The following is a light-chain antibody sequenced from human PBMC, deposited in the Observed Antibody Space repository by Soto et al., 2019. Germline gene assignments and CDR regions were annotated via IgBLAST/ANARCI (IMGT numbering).Light chain of an antibody. CDR3: QVWDSSRDHVV. V-gene: IGLV1-40*01. Sequence: QSVLTQPPSVSGAPGQRVTISCTGSSSNIGAGYDVQWYQQFPGTAPKLLLYGRNRPSGVPDRFSDSNSGNTATLTISRVEAGDEADYYCQVWDSSRDHVVFGGGTQLTVL. J-gene: IGLJ2*01. CDR2: GR. CDR1: SSNIGAGYD.